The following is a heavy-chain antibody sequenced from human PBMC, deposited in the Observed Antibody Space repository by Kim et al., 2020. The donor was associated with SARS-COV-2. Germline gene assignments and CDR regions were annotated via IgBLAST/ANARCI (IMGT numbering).Heavy chain of an antibody. J-gene: IGHJ6*02. V-gene: IGHV3-30*07. D-gene: IGHD6-19*01. Sequence: RFTISRDNSKNTLYLQMNSLRAEDTAVYYCARDLRSPGIAVAGTYYGMDVWGQGTTVTVSS. CDR3: ARDLRSPGIAVAGTYYGMDV.